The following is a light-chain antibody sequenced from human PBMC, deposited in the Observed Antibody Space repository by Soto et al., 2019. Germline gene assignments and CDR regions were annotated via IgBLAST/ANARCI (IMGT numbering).Light chain of an antibody. V-gene: IGLV1-40*01. CDR3: QSYDGSLSGLV. CDR2: GNN. CDR1: SSKMGASSD. J-gene: IGLJ3*02. Sequence: QSVLTQPPSVSGAPGQRVTISCTGSSSKMGASSDVHWYQQVPGTAPRLLIYGNNNRPSGVPDRFSGSKSGTSASLAITGLQAEDEADYYCQSYDGSLSGLVFGGGTKVTVL.